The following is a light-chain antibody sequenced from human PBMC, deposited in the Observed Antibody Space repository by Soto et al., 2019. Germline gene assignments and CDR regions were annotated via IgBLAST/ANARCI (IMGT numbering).Light chain of an antibody. CDR2: AAP. J-gene: IGKJ5*01. CDR3: QQYGRT. V-gene: IGKV3-20*01. CDR1: QSISTNY. Sequence: EVVLTQSPGTLSLSPGESATLSCRASQSISTNYLAWYQLKPGQAPRLLIYAAPNRLTGIPDRFSGSGSGTDFTLTISRLEPEDFALYYCQQYGRTFGQGTRLEIK.